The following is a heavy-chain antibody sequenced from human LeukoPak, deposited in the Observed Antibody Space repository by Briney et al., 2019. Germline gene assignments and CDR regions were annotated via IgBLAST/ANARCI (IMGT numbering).Heavy chain of an antibody. CDR3: AGYDFWSGYYLDY. CDR2: IHYSGST. V-gene: IGHV4-59*08. D-gene: IGHD3-3*01. Sequence: SETLSLTCTVSGGPISSYYWSWIRQPPGRGLEWIGYIHYSGSTDYNPSLKSRVTISVDTSKNQFSLKLSSVTAADTAVYYCAGYDFWSGYYLDYWGQGTLVTVSS. CDR1: GGPISSYY. J-gene: IGHJ4*02.